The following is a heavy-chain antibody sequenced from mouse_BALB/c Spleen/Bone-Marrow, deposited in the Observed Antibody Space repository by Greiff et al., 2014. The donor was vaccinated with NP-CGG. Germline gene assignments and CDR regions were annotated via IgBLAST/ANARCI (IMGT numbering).Heavy chain of an antibody. CDR3: ARNDGYFDY. D-gene: IGHD2-3*01. J-gene: IGHJ2*01. CDR2: INPGXXXX. V-gene: IGHV1-54*01. Sequence: QVQLQQSGAELVRPGTSVKVSCKASGYAFTDYLMEWLKQRPGQGLEWIGVINPGXXXXXXXXXIKDKATLTADKSSSTAYMQLSSLTSDDSAVYFCARNDGYFDYWGQGTILTVSS. CDR1: GYAFTDYL.